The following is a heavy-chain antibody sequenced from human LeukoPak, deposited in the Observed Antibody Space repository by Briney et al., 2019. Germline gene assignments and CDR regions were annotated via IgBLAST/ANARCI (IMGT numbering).Heavy chain of an antibody. CDR1: GYTFTSYY. CDR2: INPSGGST. D-gene: IGHD3-9*01. Sequence: ASVKVSYKASGYTFTSYYMHWVRQAPGQGFEWMGIINPSGGSTSYAQKFQGRVTMTRDTSTSTVYMELSSLRSEDTAVYYCARVYYDILTGYYQPFDYWGQGTLVTVSS. V-gene: IGHV1-46*01. CDR3: ARVYYDILTGYYQPFDY. J-gene: IGHJ4*02.